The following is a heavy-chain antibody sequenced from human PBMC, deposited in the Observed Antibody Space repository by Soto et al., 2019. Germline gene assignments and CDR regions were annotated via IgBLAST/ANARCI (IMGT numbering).Heavy chain of an antibody. CDR1: GYTFTNYY. CDR2: INPGGGRT. J-gene: IGHJ4*02. CDR3: ARGLAVAYSPAHL. V-gene: IGHV1-46*01. D-gene: IGHD6-19*01. Sequence: QVQLVQSGAEVRKPGASVKVSCKASGYTFTNYYIHWVRQAPGQGLEWMGLINPGGGRTSYAQKLQGRVTMTRDTSTSTVYMELISLRSEDTAVYYCARGLAVAYSPAHLWGQGTPATVSS.